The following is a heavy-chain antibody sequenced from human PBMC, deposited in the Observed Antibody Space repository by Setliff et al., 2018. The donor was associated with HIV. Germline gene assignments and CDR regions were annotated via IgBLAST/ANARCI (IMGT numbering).Heavy chain of an antibody. J-gene: IGHJ6*03. V-gene: IGHV1-18*01. Sequence: GASVKVSCKASGYTFTSYGVSWVRQAPGQGLEWMGLISGYNGWTKYPQKLQGRVTMTKDTSTSTAYMELRSLRSDDTAVYYCARDSSFNMDVWGKGTTVTVSS. CDR1: GYTFTSYG. CDR3: ARDSSFNMDV. CDR2: ISGYNGWT.